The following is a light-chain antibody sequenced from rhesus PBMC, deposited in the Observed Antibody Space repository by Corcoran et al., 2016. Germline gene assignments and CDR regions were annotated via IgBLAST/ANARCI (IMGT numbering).Light chain of an antibody. CDR3: YQHSSGYT. J-gene: IGKJ3*01. Sequence: QVILTQSPATLSLSPGERATLSCRASQSVSSYLAWYHQKPGQAPRLLIYDVSSRATGIPDRFSGSGSGTDFPLTISSLEPEDVGVYHCYQHSSGYTFGPGTKLDIK. V-gene: IGKV3-10*01. CDR1: QSVSSY. CDR2: DVS.